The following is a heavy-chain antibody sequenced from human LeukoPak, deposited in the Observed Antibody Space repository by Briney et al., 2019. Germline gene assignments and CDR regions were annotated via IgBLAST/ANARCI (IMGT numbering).Heavy chain of an antibody. CDR3: AKDAGDSGYHPGDFDY. D-gene: IGHD5-12*01. CDR1: GFTFSSYA. V-gene: IGHV3-23*01. J-gene: IGHJ4*02. Sequence: GGSLRLSCAASGFTFSSYAMSWVRQAPGKGLEWVSAISGSGGSTYYADSVKGRFTISRDNSKNTLYLQMNSLRAEDTAVYYCAKDAGDSGYHPGDFDYWGQGTLVTVSS. CDR2: ISGSGGST.